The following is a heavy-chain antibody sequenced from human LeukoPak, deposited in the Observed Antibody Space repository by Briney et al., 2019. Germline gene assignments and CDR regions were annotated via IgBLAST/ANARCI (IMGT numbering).Heavy chain of an antibody. V-gene: IGHV3-15*01. CDR1: GFTFSNAW. CDR3: TTDEDYGDFDAFDI. D-gene: IGHD4-17*01. Sequence: GGSLRLSCAASGFTFSNAWMSWVRQAPGKGLEWVGRIKSKTDGGTTDYAAPVKGRFTISRDDSKNTLYLQMNSLKTEDTAVYYCTTDEDYGDFDAFDIWGQGTMVTVSS. J-gene: IGHJ3*02. CDR2: IKSKTDGGTT.